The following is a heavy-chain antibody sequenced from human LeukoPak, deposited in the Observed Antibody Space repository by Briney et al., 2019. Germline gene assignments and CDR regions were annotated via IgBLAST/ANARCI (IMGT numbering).Heavy chain of an antibody. CDR1: GGSFIGNY. Sequence: PLETLSLTCAVYGGSFIGNYWSWIRQPPGKGLEWIGEINHSGDNNYNPSLKSRVTISVDTSKNQFSLKLSSVTAADTAVYYCASGFRRWLQFPFDYWGQGTLVTVSS. CDR3: ASGFRRWLQFPFDY. CDR2: INHSGDN. V-gene: IGHV4-34*01. D-gene: IGHD5-24*01. J-gene: IGHJ4*02.